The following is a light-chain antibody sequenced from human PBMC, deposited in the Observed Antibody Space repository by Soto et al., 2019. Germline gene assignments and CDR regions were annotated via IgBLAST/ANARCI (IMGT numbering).Light chain of an antibody. Sequence: DIPMTQSPSSLSASVGDRVTIPCQASQGISNYLNWYQQKPGKAPKLLIHDASNLETEVPSRFSGSGSGTDFTFPLSSLQPEDVPTYYCQQYYDLPYTFGQGTKLEI. CDR3: QQYYDLPYT. V-gene: IGKV1-33*01. CDR1: QGISNY. J-gene: IGKJ2*01. CDR2: DAS.